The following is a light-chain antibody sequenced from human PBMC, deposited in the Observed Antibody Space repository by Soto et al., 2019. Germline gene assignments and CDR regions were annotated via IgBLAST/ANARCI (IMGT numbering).Light chain of an antibody. CDR3: NSYTGSSTHVV. J-gene: IGLJ2*01. CDR1: SSDVGGYNY. V-gene: IGLV2-14*03. CDR2: DVS. Sequence: QSALTQPASVSGSPGQSITISCTGTSSDVGGYNYVSWYQQHPGKAPKLMIYDVSDRPSGVSNRFSGSKSGNTASLTISGLQAEDEADYYCNSYTGSSTHVVFGGGTKVTVL.